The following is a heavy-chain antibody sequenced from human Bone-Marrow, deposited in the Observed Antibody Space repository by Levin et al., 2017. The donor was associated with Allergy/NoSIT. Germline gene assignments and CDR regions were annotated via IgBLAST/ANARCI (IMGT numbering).Heavy chain of an antibody. CDR2: IKNSGTT. D-gene: IGHD5-12*01. Sequence: MASETLSLTCSVSGGSISNSYWSWIRQAPGTGLEWIGYIKNSGTTKYNPSLNSRVTISADTSKNQVSLRLTSVTAADTAVYYCASLGYTISYYDYAMDVWGQGTTVTVSS. J-gene: IGHJ6*02. CDR1: GGSISNSY. CDR3: ASLGYTISYYDYAMDV. V-gene: IGHV4-59*01.